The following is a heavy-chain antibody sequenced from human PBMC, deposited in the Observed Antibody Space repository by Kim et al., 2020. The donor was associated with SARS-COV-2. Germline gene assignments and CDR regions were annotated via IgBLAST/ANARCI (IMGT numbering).Heavy chain of an antibody. CDR1: GYTFTSYA. D-gene: IGHD3-22*01. Sequence: ASVKVSCKASGYTFTSYAMHWVRQAPGQRLEWMGWINAGNGNTKYSQKFQGRVTITRDTSASTAYMELSSLRSEDTAVYYCARGMFQSYYYDSSGYQGGMDVWGQGTTVTVSS. V-gene: IGHV1-3*01. J-gene: IGHJ6*02. CDR3: ARGMFQSYYYDSSGYQGGMDV. CDR2: INAGNGNT.